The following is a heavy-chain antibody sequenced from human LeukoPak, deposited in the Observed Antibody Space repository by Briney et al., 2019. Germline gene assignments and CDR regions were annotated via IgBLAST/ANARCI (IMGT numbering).Heavy chain of an antibody. CDR2: IIPILGIA. J-gene: IGHJ4*02. CDR1: GGTFSSYA. D-gene: IGHD2-21*02. V-gene: IGHV1-69*04. Sequence: SVKVSCKASGGTFSSYAISWVRQAPGQGLEWMGRIIPILGIANYAQKFQGRVTITADKSTSTAYMELSSLRSEDTAVYYCARAPCGGDCYSPFDYWGQGTLVTVSS. CDR3: ARAPCGGDCYSPFDY.